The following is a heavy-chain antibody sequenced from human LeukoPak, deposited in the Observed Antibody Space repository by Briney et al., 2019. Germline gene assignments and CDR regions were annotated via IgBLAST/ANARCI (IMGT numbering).Heavy chain of an antibody. CDR2: IYTSGST. J-gene: IGHJ5*02. Sequence: SETLSLTCTVSGGSISSYYWSWIRQPAGKGLEWIGRIYTSGSTTYNPSLKGRVTMSVDTSKNQFSLKLSSVTAADTAVYSCARRLSGYYDSSGYYRRYNWFDPWGQGTLVTVSS. CDR3: ARRLSGYYDSSGYYRRYNWFDP. V-gene: IGHV4-4*07. D-gene: IGHD3-22*01. CDR1: GGSISSYY.